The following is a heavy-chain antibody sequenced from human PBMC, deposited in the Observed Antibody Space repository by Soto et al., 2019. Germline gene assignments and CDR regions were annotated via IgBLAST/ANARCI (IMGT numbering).Heavy chain of an antibody. J-gene: IGHJ4*02. Sequence: QMQLVQSGPEVKKPGTSVKVSCKASGFTFTSSAVQWVRQARGQRLEWIGWIVVGSGNTNYAQKFQERVTITRDMSTSTAYMELSSLRSEDTAVYYCAAGVFILNGNPLDYWGQGTLVTVSS. CDR1: GFTFTSSA. CDR2: IVVGSGNT. D-gene: IGHD3-9*01. V-gene: IGHV1-58*01. CDR3: AAGVFILNGNPLDY.